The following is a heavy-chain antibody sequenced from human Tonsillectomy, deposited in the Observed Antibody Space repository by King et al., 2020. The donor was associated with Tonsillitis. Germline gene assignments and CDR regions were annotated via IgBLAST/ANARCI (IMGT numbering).Heavy chain of an antibody. V-gene: IGHV4-59*01. CDR2: IYYSGSTEYNSGST. CDR1: GDSISNYY. J-gene: IGHJ4*02. Sequence: QLQESGPGLVKPSETLSLTCTVSGDSISNYYWSWIRQSPDKGLEWIGYIYYSGSTEYNSGSTDYNPSLKSRSTISVDSSKNQFSLKRRSVTAADTAVYYCARVANTVVRGAFDYWGQGTLVTVSS. D-gene: IGHD3-10*01. CDR3: ARVANTVVRGAFDY.